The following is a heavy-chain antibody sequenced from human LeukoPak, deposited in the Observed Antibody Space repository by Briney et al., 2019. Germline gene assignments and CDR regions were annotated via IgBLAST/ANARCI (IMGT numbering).Heavy chain of an antibody. J-gene: IGHJ4*02. CDR1: GFTFSSYE. Sequence: PGGSLRLSCAASGFTFSSYEMNWVRQAPGKGLEWVSYISSSGSTIYYADSVKGRFTISRDNAKNSLYLQMNSLRAEDTAVYYCARDKSYYDSSGYYFHPFDYWGQGTLVTVSS. CDR3: ARDKSYYDSSGYYFHPFDY. D-gene: IGHD3-22*01. V-gene: IGHV3-48*03. CDR2: ISSSGSTI.